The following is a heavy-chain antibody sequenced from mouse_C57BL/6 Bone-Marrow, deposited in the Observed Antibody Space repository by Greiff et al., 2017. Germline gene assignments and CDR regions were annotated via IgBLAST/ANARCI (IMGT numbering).Heavy chain of an antibody. V-gene: IGHV1-55*01. CDR3: ARTYGSSQFPYYYAMDY. Sequence: QVQLKQSGAELVKPGASVKMSCKASGYTFTSYWITWVKQRPGQGLEWIGDIYPGSGSTNYNEKFKSKATLTVDTSSSTAYMQLSSLTSEDSAVYYCARTYGSSQFPYYYAMDYWGQGTSVTVSS. CDR1: GYTFTSYW. D-gene: IGHD1-1*01. J-gene: IGHJ4*01. CDR2: IYPGSGST.